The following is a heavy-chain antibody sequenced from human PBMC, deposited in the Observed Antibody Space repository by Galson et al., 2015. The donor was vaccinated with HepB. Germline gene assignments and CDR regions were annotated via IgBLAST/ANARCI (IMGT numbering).Heavy chain of an antibody. D-gene: IGHD3-3*01. CDR2: INPSGGST. CDR1: GYTLTSYY. Sequence: SVKVSCKASGYTLTSYYMHWVRQAPGQGLEWMGIINPSGGSTSYAQKFQGRVTMTRDTSTSTVYMELSSLRSEDTAVYYCATKGDFGVVPEHYYYGMDVWGQGTTVTVSS. CDR3: ATKGDFGVVPEHYYYGMDV. J-gene: IGHJ6*02. V-gene: IGHV1-46*01.